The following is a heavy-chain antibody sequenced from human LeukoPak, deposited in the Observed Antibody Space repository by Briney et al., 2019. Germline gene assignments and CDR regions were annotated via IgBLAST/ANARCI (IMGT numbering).Heavy chain of an antibody. CDR3: AKAVRFGEITHFDY. V-gene: IGHV3-9*01. D-gene: IGHD3-10*01. CDR1: GFTFDDYA. CDR2: ISWNSGSI. J-gene: IGHJ4*02. Sequence: GGSLRLSCAASGFTFDDYAMHWVRQAPGKGLEWVSGISWNSGSIGYADSVKGRFTISRDNAKNSLYLQMNSLRAEDTALYYCAKAVRFGEITHFDYWGQGTLVTVSS.